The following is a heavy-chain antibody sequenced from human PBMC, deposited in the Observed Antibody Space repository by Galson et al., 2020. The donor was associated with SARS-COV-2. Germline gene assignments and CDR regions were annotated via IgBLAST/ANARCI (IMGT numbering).Heavy chain of an antibody. V-gene: IGHV3-23*01. CDR2: ISNSGGST. Sequence: GESLKISCAASGFTFSSHGMIWVRQAPRKGLEWVSSISNSGGSTRHADSVKGRFTISRDNSKNTLYLQMNSLRAEDTAVYYCAKRSCSGTTCYPRSYDYWGQGTLVTVSS. D-gene: IGHD2-2*01. CDR3: AKRSCSGTTCYPRSYDY. CDR1: GFTFSSHG. J-gene: IGHJ4*02.